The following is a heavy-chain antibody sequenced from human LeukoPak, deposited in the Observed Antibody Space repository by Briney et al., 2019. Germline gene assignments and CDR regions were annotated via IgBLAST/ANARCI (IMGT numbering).Heavy chain of an antibody. Sequence: VASVKVSCKVSGYTLTELSMHWVRQAPGKGLEWMGGFDPEDGETIYAQKFQGRVTMTEDTSTDTAYMELSSLRSEDTAVYYCATAPRITGTTPGGFGIWGQGTMVTGSS. CDR2: FDPEDGET. D-gene: IGHD1-7*01. V-gene: IGHV1-24*01. J-gene: IGHJ3*02. CDR3: ATAPRITGTTPGGFGI. CDR1: GYTLTELS.